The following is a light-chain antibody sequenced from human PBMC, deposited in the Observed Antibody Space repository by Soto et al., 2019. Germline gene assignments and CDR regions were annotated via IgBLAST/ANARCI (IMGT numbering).Light chain of an antibody. CDR1: QTVSNSY. Sequence: EIVLTQSPGTLSLSPGERATLSCRASQTVSNSYLVWYQQKPGQAPRLLIYGASSRATGIPDRFSGSGSGTDFTLTISRLEPKDFAVYYCQQYGSSALTFGGGTKVESK. J-gene: IGKJ4*01. V-gene: IGKV3-20*01. CDR2: GAS. CDR3: QQYGSSALT.